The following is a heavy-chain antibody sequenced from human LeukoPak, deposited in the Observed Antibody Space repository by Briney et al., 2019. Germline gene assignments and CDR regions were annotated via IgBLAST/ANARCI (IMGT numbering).Heavy chain of an antibody. D-gene: IGHD3-22*01. CDR3: ARRRGWLLLRSSAFDI. J-gene: IGHJ3*02. CDR1: GGSFSGYY. Sequence: PSETLSLTCAVYGGSFSGYYWSWIRQPPGKGLEWIGEINHSGSTNYNPSLKSRVTISVDTSKNQFSLKLSSVTAADTAVYYCARRRGWLLLRSSAFDIWGQGTMVTVSS. CDR2: INHSGST. V-gene: IGHV4-34*01.